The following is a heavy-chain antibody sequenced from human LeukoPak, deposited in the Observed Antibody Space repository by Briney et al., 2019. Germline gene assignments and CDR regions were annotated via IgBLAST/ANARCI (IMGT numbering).Heavy chain of an antibody. CDR3: ARDKGTDLDY. CDR2: IYYSGST. CDR1: GGSINTYY. D-gene: IGHD2-8*02. Sequence: SETLSLTCTVSGGSINTYYWSWIRQPPGKGLEWIGYIYYSGSTNYNPSLKSRVTISIDTSKIQFSLKLTSVTAADTAVYYCARDKGTDLDYWGQGTLVTVSS. V-gene: IGHV4-59*01. J-gene: IGHJ4*02.